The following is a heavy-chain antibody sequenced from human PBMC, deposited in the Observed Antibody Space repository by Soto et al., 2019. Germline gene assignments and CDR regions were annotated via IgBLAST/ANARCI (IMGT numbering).Heavy chain of an antibody. CDR2: IIPNFGTA. J-gene: IGHJ6*02. CDR1: GGTFSSYA. CDR3: ARYCSGGSCYGMGGMDV. Sequence: QVQLVQSGAEVKKPGSSVKVSCKASGGTFSSYAISWVRQAPGQGLEWMGGIIPNFGTAHYAQKFQGRVTITAGEVTSTAYRELSSLRSEDTVVYYCARYCSGGSCYGMGGMDVWGQGTTVTVS. D-gene: IGHD2-15*01. V-gene: IGHV1-69*01.